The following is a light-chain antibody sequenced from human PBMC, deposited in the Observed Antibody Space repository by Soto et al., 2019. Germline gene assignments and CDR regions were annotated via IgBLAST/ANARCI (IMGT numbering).Light chain of an antibody. CDR1: QSVSSY. Sequence: EIVLTQSPATLSLSPGERATLSCRASQSVSSYLAWYQQKPGQAPRLLIYDASNRATCIPARFSGSGSGTDFTLTISSREPEDFAVYYCQQRSNWPLTFGGGTKVEIK. CDR2: DAS. CDR3: QQRSNWPLT. V-gene: IGKV3-11*01. J-gene: IGKJ4*01.